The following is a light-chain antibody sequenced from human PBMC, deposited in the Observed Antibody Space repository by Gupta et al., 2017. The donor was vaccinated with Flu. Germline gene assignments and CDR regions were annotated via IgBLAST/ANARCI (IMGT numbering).Light chain of an antibody. V-gene: IGKV3-15*01. CDR2: GAS. CDR1: QSVSSN. Sequence: TMSVSPGERATLSCRASQSVSSNLAWYQQKPGQAPRLLIYGASTRATGIPARFSGSGSGTEFTLTISSLQSEDFAVYYCQQDKNWPPGYTFGKGTKLEIK. J-gene: IGKJ2*01. CDR3: QQDKNWPPGYT.